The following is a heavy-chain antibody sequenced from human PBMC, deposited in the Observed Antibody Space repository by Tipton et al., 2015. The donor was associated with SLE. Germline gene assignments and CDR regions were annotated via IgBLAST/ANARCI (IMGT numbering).Heavy chain of an antibody. Sequence: TLSLTCAVSGGSISSGGYSWSWIRQPPGKGLEWIAFIYSIESTTSTPSLKSRVTQSVDTSKNQFSLNLSSVTAADTAVYYCARVMRYYYYYGMDIWGQGTTVTVSS. D-gene: IGHD2-8*01. J-gene: IGHJ6*02. CDR2: IYSIEST. V-gene: IGHV4-61*08. CDR3: ARVMRYYYYYGMDI. CDR1: GGSISSGGYS.